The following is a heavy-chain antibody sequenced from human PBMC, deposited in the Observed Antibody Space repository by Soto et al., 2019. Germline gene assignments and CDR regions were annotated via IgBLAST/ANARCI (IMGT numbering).Heavy chain of an antibody. V-gene: IGHV1-8*01. CDR1: GYTFTSYD. CDR3: AKGRKDSRREYYFDY. D-gene: IGHD3-10*01. J-gene: IGHJ4*02. CDR2: MNPNSGNT. Sequence: GSVKVSCKASGYTFTSYDINWVRLATGQGLGWMGWMNPNSGNTGYAQKFQGRVTMTRNTSISTAYMELSSLRSEDTAVYYCAKGRKDSRREYYFDYWGQGTLVTVSS.